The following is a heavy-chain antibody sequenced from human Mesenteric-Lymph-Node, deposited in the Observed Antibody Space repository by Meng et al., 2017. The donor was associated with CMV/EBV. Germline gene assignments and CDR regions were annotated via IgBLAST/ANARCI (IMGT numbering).Heavy chain of an antibody. Sequence: FSDNWMHWVRQVPGKGLVWVSRISTDGSITTYEDSVKGRFTISRDNAKNTLYLQMNSLRAEDTAVYYCARAKRAYSGSYLAGYFDLWGRGTLVTVSS. CDR1: FSDNW. J-gene: IGHJ2*01. V-gene: IGHV3-74*01. D-gene: IGHD1-26*01. CDR3: ARAKRAYSGSYLAGYFDL. CDR2: ISTDGSIT.